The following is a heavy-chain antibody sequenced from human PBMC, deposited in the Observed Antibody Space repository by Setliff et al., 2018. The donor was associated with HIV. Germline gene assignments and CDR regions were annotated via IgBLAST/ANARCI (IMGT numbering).Heavy chain of an antibody. V-gene: IGHV4-34*01. CDR1: GGSISSYY. D-gene: IGHD3-22*01. CDR3: ARTPEDYDQYFFDR. J-gene: IGHJ4*02. Sequence: SETLSLTCLVSGGSISSYYWSWIRQPPGKGLEWIGEINHGGSTNYNPSLEGRVTISVDTSKNQFSLKLSSVTAADTAVYYCARTPEDYDQYFFDRWGQGTLVTVSS. CDR2: INHGGST.